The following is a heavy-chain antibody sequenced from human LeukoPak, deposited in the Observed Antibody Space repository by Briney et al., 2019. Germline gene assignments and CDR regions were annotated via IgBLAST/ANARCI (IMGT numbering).Heavy chain of an antibody. CDR2: ISGSGNYI. V-gene: IGHV3-21*01. D-gene: IGHD5-18*01. CDR1: GFTFSSYN. J-gene: IGHJ4*02. CDR3: ARGQKQLWLHKDY. Sequence: PGGSLRLSCAASGFTFSSYNMNWVRLAPGKGLEWVSTISGSGNYIFYADSVKGRFTISRDNAKNSLYLQMNSLRAEDTAVYYCARGQKQLWLHKDYWGQGTLVTVSS.